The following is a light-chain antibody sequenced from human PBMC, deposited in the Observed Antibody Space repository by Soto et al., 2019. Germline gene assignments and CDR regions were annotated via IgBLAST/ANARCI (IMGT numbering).Light chain of an antibody. J-gene: IGKJ1*01. CDR1: HSVNSN. CDR2: GAS. V-gene: IGKV3-15*01. CDR3: QQYNSWPRT. Sequence: EIGITESPATLSVSPGERATLSCRASHSVNSNLAWYQQKPGQAPRLLIYGASSRATGIPARFSGSGSGTEFTLTITSLQSEDFAVYYCQQYNSWPRTFGQGTKVEI.